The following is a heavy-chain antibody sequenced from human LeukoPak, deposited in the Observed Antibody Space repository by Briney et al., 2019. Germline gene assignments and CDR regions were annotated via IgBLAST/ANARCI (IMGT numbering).Heavy chain of an antibody. J-gene: IGHJ4*02. CDR2: INSSTSVI. CDR3: ARRIEY. CDR1: GFIFGDHN. Sequence: GGSLRLSCVASGFIFGDHNMNWVRQAPGKGLEWVAFINSSTSVIYYADSVKGRFTISRDNAKNLLYLQMNSLRAEDTAVYYCARRIEYWGQGTLVTVSS. V-gene: IGHV3-48*01.